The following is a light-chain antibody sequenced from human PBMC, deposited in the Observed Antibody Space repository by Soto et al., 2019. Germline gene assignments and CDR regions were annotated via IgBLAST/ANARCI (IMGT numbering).Light chain of an antibody. Sequence: IQMTQSPSSLSASVGDRFTITCRASQTITTFLNWYQQKEGKAPKLLIYAASRLQSGVPSRFSGSGSGTDFSLTISSLQPEDVATYYCQQCYSPPLSFGGGTKVDIK. CDR1: QTITTF. J-gene: IGKJ4*01. CDR3: QQCYSPPLS. CDR2: AAS. V-gene: IGKV1-39*01.